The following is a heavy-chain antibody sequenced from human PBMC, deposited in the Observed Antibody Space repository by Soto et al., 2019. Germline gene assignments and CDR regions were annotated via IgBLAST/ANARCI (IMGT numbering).Heavy chain of an antibody. CDR1: GYTFTSYG. Sequence: ASVKVSCKASGYTFTSYGISWVRQAPGQGLEWMGWISAYNGNTNYAQKLQGRVTMTTDTSTSTAYMELRSLRSDDTAVYYCARGPIAVAGSPPEYFQHWGQGTLVTVSS. CDR3: ARGPIAVAGSPPEYFQH. D-gene: IGHD6-19*01. CDR2: ISAYNGNT. V-gene: IGHV1-18*01. J-gene: IGHJ1*01.